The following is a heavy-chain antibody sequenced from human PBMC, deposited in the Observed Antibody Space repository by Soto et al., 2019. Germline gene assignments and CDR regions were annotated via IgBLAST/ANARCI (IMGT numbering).Heavy chain of an antibody. CDR1: GGSVSSGSYY. V-gene: IGHV4-61*01. CDR3: ARVDIVATRPFDI. Sequence: SETLSLTCTVSGGSVSSGSYYWSWILHPPGKGLEWIGYIYYSVSTNYNPSLKSRVTISVDTSKNQFSLKLSSVTAADTAVYYCARVDIVATRPFDILGKGKMVTVS. J-gene: IGHJ3*02. D-gene: IGHD5-12*01. CDR2: IYYSVST.